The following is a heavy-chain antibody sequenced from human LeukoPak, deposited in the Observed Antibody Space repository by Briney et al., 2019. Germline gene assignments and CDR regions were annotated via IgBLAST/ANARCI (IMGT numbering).Heavy chain of an antibody. Sequence: SETLSLTCAVYGGSFSGYYWSWIRQPPGKGLEWIGEINHSGSTNYNPSLKSRVTISVDTSKNQFSLKLSSVIAADTAVYYCARVPRGDYWGQGTLVTVSS. CDR1: GGSFSGYY. J-gene: IGHJ4*02. CDR3: ARVPRGDY. CDR2: INHSGST. V-gene: IGHV4-34*01. D-gene: IGHD3-10*01.